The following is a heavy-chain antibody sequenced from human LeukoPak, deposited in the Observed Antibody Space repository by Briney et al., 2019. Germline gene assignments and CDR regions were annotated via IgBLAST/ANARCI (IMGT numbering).Heavy chain of an antibody. CDR2: ISYDGSSK. J-gene: IGHJ4*02. CDR3: ARDGYYFHSSGYYQIDY. CDR1: GYTFTGYY. Sequence: SCKASGYTFTGYYMHWVRQAPGKGLEWVTVISYDGSSKYYADSVKGRFTVSRDNSKNTLFLHMNSLRAEDTAVYYCARDGYYFHSSGYYQIDYWGQGTPVTVSS. V-gene: IGHV3-30*04. D-gene: IGHD3-22*01.